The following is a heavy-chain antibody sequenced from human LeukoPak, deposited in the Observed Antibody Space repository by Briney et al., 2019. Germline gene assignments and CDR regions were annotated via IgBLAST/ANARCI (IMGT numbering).Heavy chain of an antibody. J-gene: IGHJ4*02. CDR1: GFTVSSNY. CDR3: ARAPGVTIFGVVNPYYFDY. CDR2: IYSGGST. V-gene: IGHV3-53*01. D-gene: IGHD3-3*01. Sequence: GGSLRLSCAASGFTVSSNYMSWVRQAPGKGLEWVSVIYSGGSTYYADSVKGRFTISRDNSKNTQYLQMNSLRAEDTAVYYCARAPGVTIFGVVNPYYFDYWGQGTLITVSS.